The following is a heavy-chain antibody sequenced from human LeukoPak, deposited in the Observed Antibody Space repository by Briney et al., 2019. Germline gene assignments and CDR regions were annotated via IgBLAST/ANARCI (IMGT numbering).Heavy chain of an antibody. CDR2: IYYSGSI. D-gene: IGHD5-18*01. Sequence: SETLSLTCTVSGGSISSYYWSWIRQPPGKGLEWIGYIYYSGSINYNPSLKSRVTISVDPSKNQFSLKLSSVTAADTAVYYCARVVSYAYGEYFQHWGQGTLVTVSS. CDR3: ARVVSYAYGEYFQH. CDR1: GGSISSYY. J-gene: IGHJ1*01. V-gene: IGHV4-59*01.